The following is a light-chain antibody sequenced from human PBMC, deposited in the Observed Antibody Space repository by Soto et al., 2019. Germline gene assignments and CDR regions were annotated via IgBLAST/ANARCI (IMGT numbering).Light chain of an antibody. V-gene: IGKV4-1*01. CDR1: QSVLYSSNNKNY. Sequence: DIVMTQSPDFLAVSLGERATINCKSSQSVLYSSNNKNYLAWYQQKPGQPPKLLIFWASIRQSGVPDRFSGSGSGAAFTLTISRLQAEDAAVYYCQQYCITPFTFGGGTNVEIK. CDR3: QQYCITPFT. CDR2: WAS. J-gene: IGKJ4*01.